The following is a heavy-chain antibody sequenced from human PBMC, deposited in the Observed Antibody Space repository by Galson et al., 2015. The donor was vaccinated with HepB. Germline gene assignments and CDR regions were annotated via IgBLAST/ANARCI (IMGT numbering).Heavy chain of an antibody. V-gene: IGHV3-7*01. CDR3: ARIGYSSSCFDY. Sequence: SLRLSCAASGFTFSRCWMSWVRQAPGKGLEWVANINQDGSTKYYVDSLRGRFTISRDNAENSLYLQMNSLRAEDTAVYFCARIGYSSSCFDYWGQGTLAPVSS. D-gene: IGHD6-13*01. CDR2: INQDGSTK. CDR1: GFTFSRCW. J-gene: IGHJ4*02.